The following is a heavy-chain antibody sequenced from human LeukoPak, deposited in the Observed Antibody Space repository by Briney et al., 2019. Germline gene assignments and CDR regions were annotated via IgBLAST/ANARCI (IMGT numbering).Heavy chain of an antibody. V-gene: IGHV3-23*01. Sequence: PGGSLRLSCAASGLTFSSYAMSWVRQAPGKWLEWFSATSGSGGCTYYADSVKGRFTVSRDNSKNTLYVQMNSLIAEDTAVYYCAKGAAGYDILTGYYIMPFDYWGQGTLVTVSS. CDR1: GLTFSSYA. J-gene: IGHJ4*02. CDR2: TSGSGGCT. D-gene: IGHD3-9*01. CDR3: AKGAAGYDILTGYYIMPFDY.